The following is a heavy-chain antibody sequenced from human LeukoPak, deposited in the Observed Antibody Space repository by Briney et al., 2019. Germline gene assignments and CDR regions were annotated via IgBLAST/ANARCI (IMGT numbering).Heavy chain of an antibody. V-gene: IGHV3-30*18. CDR1: GFTFDDYA. Sequence: GGSLRLSCAASGFTFDDYAMHWVRQAPGKGLEWVAVISYDGSNKYYADSVKGRFTISRDNSKNTLYLQMNSLRAEDTAVYYCAKLGYTGSYSLPFWGQGTMVTVSS. J-gene: IGHJ3*01. CDR3: AKLGYTGSYSLPF. D-gene: IGHD1-26*01. CDR2: ISYDGSNK.